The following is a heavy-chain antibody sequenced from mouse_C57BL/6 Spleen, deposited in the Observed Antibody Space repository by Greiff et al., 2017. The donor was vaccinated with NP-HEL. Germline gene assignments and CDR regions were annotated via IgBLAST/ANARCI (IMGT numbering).Heavy chain of an antibody. CDR1: GYTFTSYD. CDR2: IYPRDGST. Sequence: VQLQQSGPELVKPGASVKLSCKASGYTFTSYDINWVKQRPGQGLEWIGWIYPRDGSTKYNAKFKGKSTLTVDTSSSTAYMELHSLTSEDSAVYFCARSLYYYGSSPSFDYWGQGTTLTVSS. CDR3: ARSLYYYGSSPSFDY. J-gene: IGHJ2*01. D-gene: IGHD1-1*01. V-gene: IGHV1-85*01.